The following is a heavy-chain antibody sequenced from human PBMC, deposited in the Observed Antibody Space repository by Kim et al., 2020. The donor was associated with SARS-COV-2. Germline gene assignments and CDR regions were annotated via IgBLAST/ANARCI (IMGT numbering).Heavy chain of an antibody. J-gene: IGHJ4*02. V-gene: IGHV3-23*01. CDR1: GFTFSNYA. CDR3: VKGRGSSNWYDD. CDR2: ISDSGDRT. Sequence: GRSLRLSCAGSGFTFSNYAMSWVRQAPGEGLEWVSFISDSGDRTFYADSVKGRFTISRDNSKSTLNLQMNSLRVEDTAVYHCVKGRGSSNWYDDWGQGTLVTVSS. D-gene: IGHD2-2*01.